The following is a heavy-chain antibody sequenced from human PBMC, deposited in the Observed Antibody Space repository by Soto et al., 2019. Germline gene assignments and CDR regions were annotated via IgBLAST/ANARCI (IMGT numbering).Heavy chain of an antibody. V-gene: IGHV3-72*01. CDR3: ARAARDGWFDYYYMDV. J-gene: IGHJ6*03. Sequence: GGSLRLSCAASGFTFSDHYMDWVRQAPGKGLEWVGRTRNKANSYTTEYAASVKGRFTISRDDSKNSLYLQMNSLKTEDTAVYYCARAARDGWFDYYYMDVWGKGTTVTVSS. CDR2: TRNKANSYTT. CDR1: GFTFSDHY. D-gene: IGHD3-10*01.